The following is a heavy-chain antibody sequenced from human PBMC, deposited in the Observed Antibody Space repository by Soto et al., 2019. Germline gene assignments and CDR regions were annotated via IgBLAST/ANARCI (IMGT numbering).Heavy chain of an antibody. CDR2: INAGNGNT. D-gene: IGHD4-17*01. Sequence: ASVKVSCKASGYTFTSYAIHWVRQAPGQRLEWMGWINAGNGNTKYSQKFQGRVTITRDTSASTAYMELSSLRSEDTAVYYCARAYGGKGPVHYWGQGTLVTVSS. CDR3: ARAYGGKGPVHY. CDR1: GYTFTSYA. J-gene: IGHJ4*02. V-gene: IGHV1-3*01.